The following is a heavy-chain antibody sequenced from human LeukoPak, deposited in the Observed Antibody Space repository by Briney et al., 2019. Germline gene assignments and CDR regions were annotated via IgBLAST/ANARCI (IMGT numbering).Heavy chain of an antibody. CDR1: GFTFDDYT. Sequence: GGSLRLSCAASGFTFDDYTMHWVRHAPGKGLEWVSLISWDGGSTYYADSVKGRFTISRDNSKNSLYLQMNSLRTEDTALYYCARGITSAFDHWGQGTLVTVSS. J-gene: IGHJ5*02. CDR2: ISWDGGST. CDR3: ARGITSAFDH. V-gene: IGHV3-43*01. D-gene: IGHD1-14*01.